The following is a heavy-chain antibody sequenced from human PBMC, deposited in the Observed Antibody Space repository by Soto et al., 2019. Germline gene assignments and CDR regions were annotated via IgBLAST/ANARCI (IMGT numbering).Heavy chain of an antibody. D-gene: IGHD3-10*01. V-gene: IGHV4-59*01. Sequence: PSETLSRTGTGCGGSISSYYWSWIRQPPGKGLEWIGYIYYSGSTNYNPSLKSRVTISVDTSKNQFSLKLNSVTAADTAVYYCARVWGGAFDFWGQGTMVTVSS. CDR1: GGSISSYY. CDR2: IYYSGST. J-gene: IGHJ3*01. CDR3: ARVWGGAFDF.